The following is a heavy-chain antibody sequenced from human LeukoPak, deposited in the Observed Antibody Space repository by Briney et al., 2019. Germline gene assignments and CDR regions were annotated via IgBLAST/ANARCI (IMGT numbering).Heavy chain of an antibody. V-gene: IGHV1-18*01. D-gene: IGHD4-17*01. CDR3: ARRLYGDFGDY. CDR2: ISAYNGNT. J-gene: IGHJ4*02. CDR1: GYTFTSYG. Sequence: GASVKVSCKASGYTFTSYGISWVRQAPGQGLEWMGWISAYNGNTNYAQKFQGRVTMTRDTSISTDYMELSRLTSDDTAVYYCARRLYGDFGDYWGQGTLVTVSS.